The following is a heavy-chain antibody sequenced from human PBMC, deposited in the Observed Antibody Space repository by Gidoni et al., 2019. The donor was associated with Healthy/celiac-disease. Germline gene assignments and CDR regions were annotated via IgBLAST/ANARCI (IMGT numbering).Heavy chain of an antibody. CDR2: ISNDGSNK. CDR3: AKDLRLYGGMAGPLAD. V-gene: IGHV3-30*18. D-gene: IGHD6-13*01. J-gene: IGHJ4*02. Sequence: QVQRVESGGGVVQPGRSLRLSCAASGFTFSSYGMHWVRQAPGKGLEWVAVISNDGSNKYYADSVKGRFTISRDNSKNTLYLQMNSLRAEDTAVYYCAKDLRLYGGMAGPLADWGQGTLVTVSS. CDR1: GFTFSSYG.